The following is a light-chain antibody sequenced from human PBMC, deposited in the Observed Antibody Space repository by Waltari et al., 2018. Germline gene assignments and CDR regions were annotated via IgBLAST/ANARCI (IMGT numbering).Light chain of an antibody. Sequence: EIVLTQSPGTLSWSPGERATLSCRASEFVGNDYLAWYQQKPGQAPRLLIYDAARRATGTPDRFSGSGSGTDFSLTISRLEPEDFAVYYCQQDYSSPWTFGQGTKVDI. CDR3: QQDYSSPWT. J-gene: IGKJ1*01. V-gene: IGKV3-20*01. CDR2: DAA. CDR1: EFVGNDY.